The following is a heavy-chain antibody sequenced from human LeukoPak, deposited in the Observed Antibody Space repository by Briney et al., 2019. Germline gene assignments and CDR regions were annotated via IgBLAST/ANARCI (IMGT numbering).Heavy chain of an antibody. J-gene: IGHJ5*02. V-gene: IGHV4-59*01. D-gene: IGHD2-2*01. CDR2: IYYSGST. Sequence: SETLSLTCTVSGGSISSYYWSWIRQPPGKGLEWIGYIYYSGSTNYDPSLKSRVTISVDTSKNQFSLKLSSVTAADTAVYYCAGRNVVVPAAVFDPWGQGTLVTVSS. CDR3: AGRNVVVPAAVFDP. CDR1: GGSISSYY.